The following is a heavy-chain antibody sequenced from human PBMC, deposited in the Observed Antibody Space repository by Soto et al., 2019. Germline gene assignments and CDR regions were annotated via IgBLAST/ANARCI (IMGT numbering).Heavy chain of an antibody. CDR3: ARDDYGLGAFDI. J-gene: IGHJ3*02. CDR1: GFTFSSYS. D-gene: IGHD4-17*01. Sequence: GGSLRLSCAASGFTFSSYSMNWVRQAPGKGLEWVSSISSSSSYIYYADSVKGRFTISRDNAKNSLYLQMNSLRAEDTAVYYCARDDYGLGAFDIWGQGTMVTVSS. V-gene: IGHV3-21*01. CDR2: ISSSSSYI.